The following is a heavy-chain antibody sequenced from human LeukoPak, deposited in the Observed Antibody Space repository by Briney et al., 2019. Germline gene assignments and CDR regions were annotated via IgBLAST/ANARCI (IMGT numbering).Heavy chain of an antibody. CDR1: GFAFRSFD. D-gene: IGHD2-15*01. CDR2: LSGSGDTT. Sequence: GGSLRLSCAASGFAFRSFDMSWVRQAPGKGLEWVSSLSGSGDTTYYADSVKGRFTISRDNAKNTLYLQMNSLRAEDTAVYYCARVNWYCSGGSCYFDYWGQGTLVTVSS. CDR3: ARVNWYCSGGSCYFDY. J-gene: IGHJ4*02. V-gene: IGHV3-23*01.